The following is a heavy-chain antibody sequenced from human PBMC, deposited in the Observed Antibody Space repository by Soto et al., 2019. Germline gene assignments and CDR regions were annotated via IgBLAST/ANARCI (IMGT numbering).Heavy chain of an antibody. CDR2: IYPDDSDT. J-gene: IGHJ6*02. V-gene: IGHV5-51*01. CDR1: GYNFSTYW. Sequence: GESLKISCKGSGYNFSTYWIAWVRQMPGKGLEWMGIIYPDDSDTRYSPSFKGQVTMSADKSISTAYLQWSSLKASDTAMFHCERLNPFRNYYYGMDVWGQGTTVTVSS. D-gene: IGHD3-16*01. CDR3: ERLNPFRNYYYGMDV.